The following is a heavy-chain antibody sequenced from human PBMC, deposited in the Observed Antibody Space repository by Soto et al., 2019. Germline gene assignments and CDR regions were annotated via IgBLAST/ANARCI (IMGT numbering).Heavy chain of an antibody. CDR2: ISAYNGNT. D-gene: IGHD6-13*01. Sequence: ASAKVSCKASGYTFTSYGISWVRQAPGQGLEWMGWISAYNGNTNYAQKLQGRVTMTTDTSTSTAYMELRSLRSDDTAVYYCARPAGYSSSWYPGPYGMDVWGQGTTVTVSS. V-gene: IGHV1-18*01. J-gene: IGHJ6*02. CDR3: ARPAGYSSSWYPGPYGMDV. CDR1: GYTFTSYG.